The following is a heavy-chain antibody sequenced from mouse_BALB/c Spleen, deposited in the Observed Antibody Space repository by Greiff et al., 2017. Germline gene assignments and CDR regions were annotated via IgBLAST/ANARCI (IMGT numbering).Heavy chain of an antibody. CDR3: ARQIYYGYYFDY. D-gene: IGHD2-2*01. J-gene: IGHJ2*01. CDR2: ISYSGST. Sequence: EVQLQGSGPGLVKPSQSLSLTCTVTGYSIASDYAWNWIRQFPGNKLEWMGYISYSGSTSYNPSLKSRISITRDTSKNQFFLQLNTVTTEDTATYYCARQIYYGYYFDYWGQGTTLTVSA. CDR1: GYSIASDYA. V-gene: IGHV3-2*02.